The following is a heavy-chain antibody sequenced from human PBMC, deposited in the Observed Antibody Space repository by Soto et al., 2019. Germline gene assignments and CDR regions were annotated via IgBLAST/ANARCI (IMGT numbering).Heavy chain of an antibody. D-gene: IGHD2-8*01. CDR3: ASWWMYAPLFDP. V-gene: IGHV4-30-2*01. J-gene: IGHJ5*02. CDR1: GGSISSGGYS. CDR2: IYHSGST. Sequence: QLQLQESGSGLVKPSQTLSLTCAVSGGSISSGGYSWSWIRQPPGKGLEWIGYIYHSGSTYYNPSLQSRVTISVDRSKTQFSLKLRSATAADTAVYYCASWWMYAPLFDPWGQGTLVTVSS.